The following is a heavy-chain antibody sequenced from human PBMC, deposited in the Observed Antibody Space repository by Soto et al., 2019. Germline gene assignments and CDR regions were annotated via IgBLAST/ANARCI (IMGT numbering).Heavy chain of an antibody. D-gene: IGHD6-19*01. CDR3: ARVYPGSGWPYHYYGMDV. CDR2: IKQDGSEK. V-gene: IGHV3-7*01. J-gene: IGHJ6*02. CDR1: GFTFSSYW. Sequence: GGSLRLSRVASGFTFSSYWMSWVRQAPGKGLEWVANIKQDGSEKYYVDSVKDRSTISRDNAKNSLYLQMNSLRAEDSAVYYCARVYPGSGWPYHYYGMDVWGQGTTVTVSS.